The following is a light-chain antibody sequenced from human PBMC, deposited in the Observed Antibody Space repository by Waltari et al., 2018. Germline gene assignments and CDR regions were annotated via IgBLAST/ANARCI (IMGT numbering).Light chain of an antibody. CDR3: CSCEGSSTWV. V-gene: IGLV2-23*01. Sequence: QSALIQPASVSGSPGQSITISCTGTSSDVGSYNLFSCNQQHPGKAPKPMIYEGRKRPSGVSNPFPGSKSGTTASLTSSGLQAEDGADYYWCSCEGSSTWVFGGGTKLTVL. CDR1: SSDVGSYNL. CDR2: EGR. J-gene: IGLJ3*02.